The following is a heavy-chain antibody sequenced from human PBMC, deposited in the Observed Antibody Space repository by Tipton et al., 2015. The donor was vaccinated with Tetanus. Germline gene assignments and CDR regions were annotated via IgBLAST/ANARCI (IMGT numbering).Heavy chain of an antibody. CDR2: IYDSYDSGST. V-gene: IGHV4-59*01. Sequence: GLVKPSETLSLTCTVSGGSITSYYWTWIRQPPGKGLEWIGYIYDSYDSGSTKYNPSLKSRVTISVNTSKNQFSLRLTSVTAADTAMYYCVRSSPIRVADKWGVDWFDPWGQGTLVSVSS. J-gene: IGHJ5*02. CDR3: VRSSPIRVADKWGVDWFDP. CDR1: GGSITSYY. D-gene: IGHD6-19*01.